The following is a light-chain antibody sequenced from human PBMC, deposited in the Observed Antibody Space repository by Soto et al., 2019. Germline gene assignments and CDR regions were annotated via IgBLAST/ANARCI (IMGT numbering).Light chain of an antibody. J-gene: IGKJ1*01. CDR2: DAS. CDR1: ESVVSNY. V-gene: IGKV3-20*01. Sequence: EIVMTQSPATLSVSPGEVTTLSCRSTESVVSNYLAWYQLKPGQSPRLLIYDASSRATGIPDRFSGSGSGTDSTLTTTRLEPADLAVYYCQQYGSIPWTFGQGTKVDIK. CDR3: QQYGSIPWT.